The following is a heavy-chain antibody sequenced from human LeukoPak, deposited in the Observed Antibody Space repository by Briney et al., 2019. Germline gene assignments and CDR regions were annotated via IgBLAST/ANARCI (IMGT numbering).Heavy chain of an antibody. CDR1: GFTFSSYG. Sequence: GGSLSLSCAASGFTFSSYGMHCFRQALGKGLEWVAVVWYDGSNKYYADSVKGRFTISRDNSKNTLYLQMNSLRAEDTAVYYCARECYDFWSGYYTGYYYYMDVWGKGTTVTVSS. D-gene: IGHD3-3*01. CDR3: ARECYDFWSGYYTGYYYYMDV. J-gene: IGHJ6*03. V-gene: IGHV3-33*01. CDR2: VWYDGSNK.